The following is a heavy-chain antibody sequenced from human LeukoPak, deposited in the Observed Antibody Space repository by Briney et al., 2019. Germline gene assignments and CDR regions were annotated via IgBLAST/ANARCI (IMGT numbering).Heavy chain of an antibody. V-gene: IGHV4-34*01. CDR2: INHSGST. J-gene: IGHJ4*02. CDR1: GGSFSGYY. CDR3: ARLGVVPAAIDY. Sequence: SETLSLTCAVYGGSFSGYYWSWIRQPPGKGLEGIGEINHSGSTNYNPSLKSRVTISVDTSKNQFSLKLSSVTAADTAVYYCARLGVVPAAIDYWGQGTLVTVSS. D-gene: IGHD2-2*01.